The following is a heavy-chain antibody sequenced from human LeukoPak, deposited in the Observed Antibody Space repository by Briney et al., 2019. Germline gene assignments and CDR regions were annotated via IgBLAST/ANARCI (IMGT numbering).Heavy chain of an antibody. V-gene: IGHV3-48*02. CDR2: ISGSSSAI. Sequence: GGSLRLSCAASGFTFSTYGMSWVRQAPGKGLEWLSYISGSSSAINYADSVKGRFTISRDNAKNSLYLQMNSLRDEDTAVYYCARDPIMGNWGQGTLVTVSS. J-gene: IGHJ4*02. D-gene: IGHD3-16*01. CDR1: GFTFSTYG. CDR3: ARDPIMGN.